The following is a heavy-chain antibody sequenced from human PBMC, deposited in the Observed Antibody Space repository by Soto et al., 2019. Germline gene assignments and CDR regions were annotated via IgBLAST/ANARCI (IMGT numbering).Heavy chain of an antibody. J-gene: IGHJ3*02. D-gene: IGHD2-2*01. V-gene: IGHV4-34*01. Sequence: TSETLSLTCAVYGGSFSGYYWSWIRQPPGKGLEWIGEINHSGSTNYNPSLKSRVTISVDTSKNQFSLKLSSVTAADTAVYYCARGPIRYCSSTSCPWSDAFDIWGQGTMVTVSS. CDR2: INHSGST. CDR1: GGSFSGYY. CDR3: ARGPIRYCSSTSCPWSDAFDI.